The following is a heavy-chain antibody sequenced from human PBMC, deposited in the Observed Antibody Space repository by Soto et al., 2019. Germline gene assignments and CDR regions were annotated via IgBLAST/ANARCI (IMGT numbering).Heavy chain of an antibody. D-gene: IGHD6-13*01. J-gene: IGHJ6*03. CDR3: ARQAIAAAGNYYYYYMDV. CDR2: IYYSGST. CDR1: GGSISSYY. Sequence: SETRSLTCTVSGGSISSYYWSWIRQPPGKGLEWIGYIYYSGSTNYNPSLKSRVAISVDTSKNQFSLKLSSVTAADTAVYYCARQAIAAAGNYYYYYMDVWGKGTTVTVSS. V-gene: IGHV4-59*08.